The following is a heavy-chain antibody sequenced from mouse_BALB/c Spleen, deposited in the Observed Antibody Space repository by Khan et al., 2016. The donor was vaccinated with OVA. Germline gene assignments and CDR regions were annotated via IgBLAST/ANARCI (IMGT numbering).Heavy chain of an antibody. J-gene: IGHJ3*01. CDR2: INDSGTT. CDR3: VRGRAY. CDR1: GYSITSDYA. V-gene: IGHV3-2*02. Sequence: VQLKESGPGLVKPSQSLFLTCTVTGYSITSDYAWNWIRPFPGNKLEWMGYINDSGTTRKKPSLKSRISITRNTNKNQFFLQLNSVTTEDTATYYCVRGRAYWGQGTLVTVSA.